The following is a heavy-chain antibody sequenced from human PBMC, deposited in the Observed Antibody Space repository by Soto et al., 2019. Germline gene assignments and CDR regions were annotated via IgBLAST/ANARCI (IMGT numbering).Heavy chain of an antibody. CDR2: VYSSGGT. Sequence: SETLSLTCTVSGGSMSSYYWTWIRQPAGKGLERIGRVYSSGGTHYNPSLKSRVTISLDTSKNQFSLRLLSVTGADTAVYYCARGQRFSDWFDPWGQGTLVTVSS. CDR3: ARGQRFSDWFDP. CDR1: GGSMSSYY. D-gene: IGHD3-3*01. J-gene: IGHJ5*02. V-gene: IGHV4-4*07.